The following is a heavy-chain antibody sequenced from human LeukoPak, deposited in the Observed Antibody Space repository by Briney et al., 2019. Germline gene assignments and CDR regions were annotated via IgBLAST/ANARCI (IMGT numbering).Heavy chain of an antibody. D-gene: IGHD3-22*01. CDR2: INPNSGGT. CDR3: ARDQSPHYYDSSGYSY. V-gene: IGHV1-2*02. Sequence: GASVKVSCKASGYAFTGYYMHWVRQAPGQGLEWMGWINPNSGGTNYAQKFQGRVTMTRDTSISTAYMELSRLRSDDTAVYYCARDQSPHYYDSSGYSYWGQGTLVTVSS. CDR1: GYAFTGYY. J-gene: IGHJ4*02.